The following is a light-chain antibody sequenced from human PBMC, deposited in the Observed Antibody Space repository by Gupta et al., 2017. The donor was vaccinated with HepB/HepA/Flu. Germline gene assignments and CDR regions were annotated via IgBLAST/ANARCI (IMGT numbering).Light chain of an antibody. CDR3: SSYTSSSPV. CDR1: SSDVGGYNY. CDR2: DVS. V-gene: IGLV2-14*03. Sequence: QSALTPPASVSGSPGQSITISCTGTSSDVGGYNYVSWYQQHPGKAPKLMIYDVSNRPSGVSNRFSGSKYGNTASLTISGLQAEDEADYYCSSYTSSSPVFGGGTKLTVL. J-gene: IGLJ2*01.